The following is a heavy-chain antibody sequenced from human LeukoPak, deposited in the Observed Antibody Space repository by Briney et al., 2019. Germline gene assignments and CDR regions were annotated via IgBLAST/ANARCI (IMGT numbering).Heavy chain of an antibody. CDR1: GGSISSTNW. Sequence: PSETLSLTCAVSGGSISSTNWWSWVRQPPGKGLELVANIKQDRSEKYYVDSVKGRFTISRDNAKNSLYLQMNSLRAEDTAVYYCAKDLEQWLALNWFDPWGQGTLVTVSS. CDR2: IKQDRSEK. V-gene: IGHV3-7*03. J-gene: IGHJ5*02. CDR3: AKDLEQWLALNWFDP. D-gene: IGHD6-19*01.